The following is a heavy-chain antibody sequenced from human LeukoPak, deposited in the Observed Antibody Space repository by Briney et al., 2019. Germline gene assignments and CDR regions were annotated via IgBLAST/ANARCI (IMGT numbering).Heavy chain of an antibody. J-gene: IGHJ3*02. CDR1: GFTFSNYA. CDR2: ISYGGGVT. D-gene: IGHD3-10*01. V-gene: IGHV3-23*01. CDR3: AKDDGGSPPDAFDI. Sequence: PGGSLRLSCAASGFTFSNYAMSWVRQAPGKGLEWVSTISYGGGVTYYADSAKGRSAISRDSSKNTLYLQMNGLRGEDTAVYYCAKDDGGSPPDAFDIWGQGTLVTVSS.